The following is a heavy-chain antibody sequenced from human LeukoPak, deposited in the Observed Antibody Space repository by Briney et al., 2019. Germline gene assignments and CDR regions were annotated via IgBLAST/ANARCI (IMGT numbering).Heavy chain of an antibody. CDR3: ARDLGPIVVVVAAEPYFDY. J-gene: IGHJ4*02. D-gene: IGHD2-15*01. CDR1: GGSISSYY. CDR2: IYYSGST. Sequence: SETLSLTCTVSGGSISSYYWSWIRQPPGKGLEWIGYIYYSGSTNYNPSLKSRVTISVDTSKNQFSLKLSSVTAADTAVYYCARDLGPIVVVVAAEPYFDYWGQGTLVTVSS. V-gene: IGHV4-59*01.